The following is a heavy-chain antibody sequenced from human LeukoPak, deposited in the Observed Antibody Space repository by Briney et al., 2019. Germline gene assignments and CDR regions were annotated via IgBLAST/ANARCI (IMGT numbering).Heavy chain of an antibody. J-gene: IGHJ6*03. D-gene: IGHD3-3*01. CDR1: GGTFSSYA. V-gene: IGHV1-46*01. CDR2: INPSGGST. Sequence: ASVKVSCKASGGTFSSYAISWVRQAPGQGLEWMGIINPSGGSTSYAQKFQGRVTMTRDMSTSTVYMELSSLRSEDTAVYYCAGERYYFWRGYYGGGDNYYYMDVWGKGTTVTVSS. CDR3: AGERYYFWRGYYGGGDNYYYMDV.